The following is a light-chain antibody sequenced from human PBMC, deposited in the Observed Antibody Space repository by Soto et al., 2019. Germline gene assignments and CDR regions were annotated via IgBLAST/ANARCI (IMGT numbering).Light chain of an antibody. CDR2: KAS. CDR1: QTINNW. V-gene: IGKV1-5*03. CDR3: HQYNSYPYT. Sequence: DTQMTQSPSTLSASVGDRVTITCRASQTINNWLAWYQQKPGQAPKLLIYKASSLESGVPSRFSGSGSGTEFTLTISNLQPDDFATYYCHQYNSYPYTFGQGTKLEIK. J-gene: IGKJ2*01.